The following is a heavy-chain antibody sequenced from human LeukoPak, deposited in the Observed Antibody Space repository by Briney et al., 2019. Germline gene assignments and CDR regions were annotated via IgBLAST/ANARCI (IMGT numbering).Heavy chain of an antibody. D-gene: IGHD4-17*01. V-gene: IGHV3-23*01. J-gene: IGHJ4*02. CDR3: ANSADYGDYFDY. Sequence: GGSLRLSCAASGFTFSSYAMSWVRQAPGKGLEWVSAISGSGGSTYYADSVKGRFTISRDNSKNMLYLQMNSLRAEDTAVYYCANSADYGDYFDYWGQGTLVTVSS. CDR1: GFTFSSYA. CDR2: ISGSGGST.